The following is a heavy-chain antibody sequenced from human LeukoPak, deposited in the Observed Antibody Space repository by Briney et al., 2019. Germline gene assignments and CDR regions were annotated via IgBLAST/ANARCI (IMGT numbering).Heavy chain of an antibody. D-gene: IGHD3-22*01. CDR3: ASLAYYYDSSGRYYYYGMDV. J-gene: IGHJ6*02. CDR1: GGSISSYY. CDR2: IYYNGGT. Sequence: SETLSLTCTVSGGSISSYYWSWIRQPPGKGLEWIGYIYYNGGTNYNPSLESRLTMSVDTSKNQFSLKLSSVTAADTAVYYCASLAYYYDSSGRYYYYGMDVWGQGTTVTVSS. V-gene: IGHV4-59*01.